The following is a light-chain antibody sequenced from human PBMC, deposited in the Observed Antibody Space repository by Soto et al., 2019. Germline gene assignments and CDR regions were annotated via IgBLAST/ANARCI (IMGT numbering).Light chain of an antibody. CDR1: QSISSY. J-gene: IGKJ1*01. CDR3: QQYVTYRT. V-gene: IGKV1-39*01. CDR2: AAS. Sequence: DIQMTQSPSSLSASVGDRVTITCRASQSISSYLNWYQQKPGKAPKLLIYAASSLQSGVPSRFSGSGSGTDFTLTISSLQPEDFATYYCQQYVTYRTFGQGTKVDIK.